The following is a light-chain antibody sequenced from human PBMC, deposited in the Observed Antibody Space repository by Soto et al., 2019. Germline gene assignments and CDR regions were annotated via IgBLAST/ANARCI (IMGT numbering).Light chain of an antibody. V-gene: IGKV1-5*01. CDR3: QQYNSFSKT. J-gene: IGKJ1*01. CDR2: AAS. CDR1: QSIGYW. Sequence: DIQMTQSPSRLSASVGGRVTITCRASQSIGYWLAWYQQKPGKAPKLLIYAASTLETGVPSRFTGSGFGAEFTLTIASLQPDDPATYYCQQYNSFSKTFGRATKVDIK.